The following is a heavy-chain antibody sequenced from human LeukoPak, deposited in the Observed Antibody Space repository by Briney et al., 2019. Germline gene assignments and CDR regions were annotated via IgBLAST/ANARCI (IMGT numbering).Heavy chain of an antibody. CDR2: IGSSGSTI. CDR1: GFTFSNYE. Sequence: GGSLRLSCAASGFTFSNYEMNWVRQAPGKGLEWVSYIGSSGSTIYYADSVKGRFTISGDNAKNSLFLQMSGLRAEDTAVYYCARDMGNYFDYWGQGALVTVSS. J-gene: IGHJ4*02. D-gene: IGHD3-10*01. CDR3: ARDMGNYFDY. V-gene: IGHV3-48*03.